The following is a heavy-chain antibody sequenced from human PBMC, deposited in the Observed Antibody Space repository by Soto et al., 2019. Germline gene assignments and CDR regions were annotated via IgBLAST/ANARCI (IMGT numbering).Heavy chain of an antibody. D-gene: IGHD1-7*01. CDR1: GYTFTSYG. Sequence: QVQLVQSGAEVKKPGASVKVSCKASGYTFTSYGISWVRQTPGQGLEWMGWISAYNGNTNYAQKLQGRVNITTDTSTSTAYMALRGPRSDDTAVYYYARGLSPDLDLPYDDYYYDMDVCGRGTTVTVSS. CDR2: ISAYNGNT. V-gene: IGHV1-18*01. J-gene: IGHJ6*02. CDR3: ARGLSPDLDLPYDDYYYDMDV.